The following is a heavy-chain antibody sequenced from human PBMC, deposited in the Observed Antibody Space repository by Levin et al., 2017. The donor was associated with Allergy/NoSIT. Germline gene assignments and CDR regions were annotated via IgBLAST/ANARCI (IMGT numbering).Heavy chain of an antibody. Sequence: RASVKVSCKASGYTFTGYYVQWVRQAPGQGLQWMGRINPNIGNTNYALNFQGRVTMTWDTSISTAYMELRRLTSDDTAIYYCATGQQLGGWFDPWGQGTLVTVSS. J-gene: IGHJ5*02. CDR3: ATGQQLGGWFDP. CDR2: INPNIGNT. CDR1: GYTFTGYY. D-gene: IGHD6-13*01. V-gene: IGHV1-2*06.